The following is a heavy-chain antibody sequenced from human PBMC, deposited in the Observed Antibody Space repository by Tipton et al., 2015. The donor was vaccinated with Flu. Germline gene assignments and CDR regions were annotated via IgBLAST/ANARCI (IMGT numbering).Heavy chain of an antibody. CDR3: ARARGYCSGGHCYSYYFDY. CDR2: ISYSGNT. Sequence: TLSLTCKVSSVSISSGGYYWSWIRQHPGKDLEWIGFISYSGNTHYNPSLKGLGTISVDTSKNQFSLKLSSVTAADTAVYYCARARGYCSGGHCYSYYFDYWGQGTLVTVSS. CDR1: SVSISSGGYY. J-gene: IGHJ4*02. V-gene: IGHV4-31*01. D-gene: IGHD2-15*01.